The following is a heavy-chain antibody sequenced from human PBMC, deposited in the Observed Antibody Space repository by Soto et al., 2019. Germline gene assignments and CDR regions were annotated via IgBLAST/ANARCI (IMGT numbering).Heavy chain of an antibody. J-gene: IGHJ6*03. CDR1: GFTFSSYS. CDR2: ISSSSYI. D-gene: IGHD3-3*01. V-gene: IGHV3-21*01. CDR3: ARDQTIFRYYYYMDV. Sequence: PGGSLRLSCAASGFTFSSYSMNWVRQAPGKGLEWVSSISSSSYIYYADSVKGRFTISRDNAKNSLYLQMNSLRAEDTAVYYCARDQTIFRYYYYMDVWGKGTTVTVS.